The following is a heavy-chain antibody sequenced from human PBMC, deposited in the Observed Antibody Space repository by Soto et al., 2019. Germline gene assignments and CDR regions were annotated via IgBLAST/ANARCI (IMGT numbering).Heavy chain of an antibody. Sequence: QVQLVESGGGVVQPGRSLRLSCAASGFTFSSYAMHWVRQAPGKGLEWVAVISYDGSNKYYADSVKGRFTISRDNSKNTLYLKMNSLRAEDTAVYYCARGGDYYYYGMDVWGQGTTVTVSS. D-gene: IGHD6-25*01. J-gene: IGHJ6*02. CDR1: GFTFSSYA. CDR3: ARGGDYYYYGMDV. V-gene: IGHV3-30-3*01. CDR2: ISYDGSNK.